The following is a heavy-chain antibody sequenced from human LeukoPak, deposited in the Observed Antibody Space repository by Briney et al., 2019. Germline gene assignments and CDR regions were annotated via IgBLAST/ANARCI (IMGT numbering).Heavy chain of an antibody. Sequence: RSSETLSLTCAVYGGSFSGYYWSWIRQPPGKGLEWIGEINHSGSTNYNPSLKSRVTISVDTSKNQFSLKLSSVTAADTAVYYCASRYYYGSGSYSSYPISYWGQGTLVTVSS. CDR3: ASRYYYGSGSYSSYPISY. J-gene: IGHJ4*02. V-gene: IGHV4-34*01. D-gene: IGHD3-10*01. CDR2: INHSGST. CDR1: GGSFSGYY.